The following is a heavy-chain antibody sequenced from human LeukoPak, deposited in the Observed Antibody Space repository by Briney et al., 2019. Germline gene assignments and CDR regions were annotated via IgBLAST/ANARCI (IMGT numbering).Heavy chain of an antibody. V-gene: IGHV3-30-3*01. J-gene: IGHJ6*02. CDR1: GFTFSSYA. CDR2: ISYDGSNK. CDR3: ARDFFYYDSSGYYFDLYYYYGMDV. Sequence: GGSLRLSCAASGFTFSSYAMHWVRQAPGKGLEWVAVISYDGSNKYYADSVKGRFTISRDNSKNTLYLQMNSLRAEDTAVYYCARDFFYYDSSGYYFDLYYYYGMDVWGQGTTVTVSS. D-gene: IGHD3-22*01.